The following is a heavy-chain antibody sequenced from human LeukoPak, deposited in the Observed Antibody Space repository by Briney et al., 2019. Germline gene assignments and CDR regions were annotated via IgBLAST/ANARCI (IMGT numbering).Heavy chain of an antibody. CDR1: GYTFTGYY. V-gene: IGHV1-18*04. CDR2: ISAYSGNT. Sequence: ASVKVSCKASGYTFTGYYMHWVRQAPGQGLEWMGWISAYSGNTNYAQKLQGRVTMTTDTSTSTAYMELRSLRSDDTAVYYCARDSNYDILTGEFDYWGQGTLVTVSS. CDR3: ARDSNYDILTGEFDY. J-gene: IGHJ4*02. D-gene: IGHD3-9*01.